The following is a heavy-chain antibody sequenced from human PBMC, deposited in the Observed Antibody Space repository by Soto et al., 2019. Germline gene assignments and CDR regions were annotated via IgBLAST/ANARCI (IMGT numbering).Heavy chain of an antibody. J-gene: IGHJ6*02. CDR1: GFTFSSYW. CDR2: IEQDGSEK. V-gene: IGHV3-7*01. CDR3: ARDEVLWSGYYRRKNYYYYGMDV. D-gene: IGHD3-3*01. Sequence: GGSLRLSCAASGFTFSSYWMSWVRQAPGKGLEWVANIEQDGSEKYYVDSVKGRFTISRDNAKNSLYLQMNSLRAEDTAVYYCARDEVLWSGYYRRKNYYYYGMDVWGQGTTVTVSS.